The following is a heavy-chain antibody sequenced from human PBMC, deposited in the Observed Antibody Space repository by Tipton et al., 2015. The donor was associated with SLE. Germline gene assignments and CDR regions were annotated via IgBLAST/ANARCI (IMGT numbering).Heavy chain of an antibody. V-gene: IGHV4-59*07. J-gene: IGHJ5*02. CDR2: IYYNGRT. Sequence: TLSLTCTVSGGSIKSYYWSWIRQSPGKGLEWIGYIYYNGRTNYNPSLESRVTISADTSRNQFSLQLNSVTAADTAVYYCARGGHYAWFGPWGQEFLVTVSS. D-gene: IGHD3-3*01. CDR3: ARGGHYAWFGP. CDR1: GGSIKSYY.